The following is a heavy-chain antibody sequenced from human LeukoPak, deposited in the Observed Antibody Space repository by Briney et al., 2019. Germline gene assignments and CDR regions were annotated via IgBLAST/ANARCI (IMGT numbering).Heavy chain of an antibody. V-gene: IGHV3-7*05. CDR3: ARAAAAFDY. Sequence: TGGSLRLSCAATEFSFSRYSMTWVRQAPGKGLEWVANINQDGSEEYYVDSVKGRFTISRDNPKNSLYLQMNSLRAEDTAAYYCARAAAAFDYWGQGTLVTVSS. D-gene: IGHD6-13*01. CDR1: EFSFSRYS. J-gene: IGHJ4*02. CDR2: INQDGSEE.